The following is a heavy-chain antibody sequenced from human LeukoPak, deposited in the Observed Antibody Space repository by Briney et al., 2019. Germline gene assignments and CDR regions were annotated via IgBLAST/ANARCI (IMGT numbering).Heavy chain of an antibody. V-gene: IGHV3-23*01. CDR2: ISDTGNT. D-gene: IGHD2-15*01. Sequence: GGSLRLSCAASGCTLSSYAMSWVRQAPGKGLEWVSPISDTGNTYHADSLKGRFTISRDSSKNTLFLQMNRLRPEDAAVYYCAKAPVTTCRGAFCYPFDYWGLGTLVTVSS. J-gene: IGHJ4*02. CDR1: GCTLSSYA. CDR3: AKAPVTTCRGAFCYPFDY.